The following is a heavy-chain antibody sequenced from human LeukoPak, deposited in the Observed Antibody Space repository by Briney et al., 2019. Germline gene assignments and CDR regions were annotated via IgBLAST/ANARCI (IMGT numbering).Heavy chain of an antibody. J-gene: IGHJ4*02. Sequence: GGSLKLSCAASGFTFSGFSLNRVRQAPGKGLEWISNIRPSGSDMYYAASVKGRFTISRDSATNSLYLQMDNLEVDDSAVYFCVRDFNWAFDSWGQGTLVTVSS. CDR1: GFTFSGFS. D-gene: IGHD7-27*01. V-gene: IGHV3-48*01. CDR2: IRPSGSDM. CDR3: VRDFNWAFDS.